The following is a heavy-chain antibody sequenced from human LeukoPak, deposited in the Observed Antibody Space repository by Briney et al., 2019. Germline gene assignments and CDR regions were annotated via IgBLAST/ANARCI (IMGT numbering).Heavy chain of an antibody. CDR2: IYTSGST. Sequence: PSETLSLTCTVSGGSISSGSYYWSWIRQPAGKGLEWIGRIYTSGSTNYNPSLKSRVTISVDTSKNQFSLKLSSVTAADTAVYYCARHRDRRHYYYGSGSYNWFDPWGQGTLVTVSS. D-gene: IGHD3-10*01. V-gene: IGHV4-61*02. J-gene: IGHJ5*02. CDR3: ARHRDRRHYYYGSGSYNWFDP. CDR1: GGSISSGSYY.